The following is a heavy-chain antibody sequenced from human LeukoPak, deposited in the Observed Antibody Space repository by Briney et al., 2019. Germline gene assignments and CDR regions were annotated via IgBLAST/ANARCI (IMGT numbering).Heavy chain of an antibody. CDR3: ARLGLVRARNYLDY. CDR1: GFTFSDHQ. D-gene: IGHD1-26*01. J-gene: IGHJ4*02. V-gene: IGHV3-72*01. CDR2: IRNKANRYTT. Sequence: PEGSLRLSCEASGFTFSDHQMAWVRQVPGKGLEWVGRIRNKANRYTTEFAASVKGRFVISRDDSRNSLYLQMNSLKTEDTAVYYCARLGLVRARNYLDYWGQGTLVTVSS.